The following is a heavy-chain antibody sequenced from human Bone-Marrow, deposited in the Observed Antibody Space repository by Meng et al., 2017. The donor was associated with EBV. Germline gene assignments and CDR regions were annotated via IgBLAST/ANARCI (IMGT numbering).Heavy chain of an antibody. J-gene: IGHJ4*02. Sequence: QVQLVQSGSELKKPGALVKVSCKASGYTFTSYGISWVRQAPGQGLEWMGWISAYNGNTNYAQKLQGRVTMTTDTSTSTAYMELRSLRSDDTAVYYCARDSSGSHAGANFDYWGQGTLVTVSS. CDR1: GYTFTSYG. CDR3: ARDSSGSHAGANFDY. D-gene: IGHD1-26*01. V-gene: IGHV1-18*01. CDR2: ISAYNGNT.